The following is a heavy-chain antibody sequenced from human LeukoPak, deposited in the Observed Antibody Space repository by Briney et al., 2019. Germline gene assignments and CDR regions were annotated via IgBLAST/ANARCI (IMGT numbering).Heavy chain of an antibody. J-gene: IGHJ4*02. CDR2: IRSKAYGGTT. Sequence: GGSLRLSCTASGFTFGDYPMSWVRQAPGKGLEWVGFIRSKAYGGTTDYAASVKGRFTISRDDSKSIAYLQMNSLKTEDTAVYYCTTGHCSSSSCYAGGFDYWGQGTLVTVSS. V-gene: IGHV3-49*04. CDR1: GFTFGDYP. CDR3: TTGHCSSSSCYAGGFDY. D-gene: IGHD2-2*01.